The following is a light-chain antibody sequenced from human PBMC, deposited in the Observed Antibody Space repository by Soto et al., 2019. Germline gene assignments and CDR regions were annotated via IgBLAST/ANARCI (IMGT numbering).Light chain of an antibody. V-gene: IGKV1-39*01. CDR2: AAS. CDR1: QDISSY. Sequence: IQLTQSPSSLSASVGDRVTITCRASQDISSYLGWYQQKPGKAPKLLIFAASSLQSGVPSRFSGSRSGPDFTLTIRSLQPEDFATYYCQQSYSSPPTFGQGTKVDIK. CDR3: QQSYSSPPT. J-gene: IGKJ1*01.